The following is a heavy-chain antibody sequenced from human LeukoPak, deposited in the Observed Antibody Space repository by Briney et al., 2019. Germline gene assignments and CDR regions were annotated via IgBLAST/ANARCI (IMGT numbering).Heavy chain of an antibody. D-gene: IGHD4-17*01. CDR1: GGTFSSYA. CDR3: ARVGDYGDYSFDY. J-gene: IGHJ4*02. Sequence: GASVKVSCKASGGTFSSYAISWVRQAPGQGLEWMGGIIPIFGAANYAQKFQGRVTITADTSTSTAYMELSSLRSEDTAVYYCARVGDYGDYSFDYWGQGTLVTVSS. V-gene: IGHV1-69*06. CDR2: IIPIFGAA.